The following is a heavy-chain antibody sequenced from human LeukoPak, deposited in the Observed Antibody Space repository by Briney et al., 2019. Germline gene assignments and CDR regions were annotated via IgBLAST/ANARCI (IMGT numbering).Heavy chain of an antibody. CDR2: TEQDGSEK. CDR3: ARSNSYGFDY. J-gene: IGHJ4*02. D-gene: IGHD5-18*01. Sequence: PGGSLRLSCAASGFTFSSYWMSWVRQAPGKGLEWVANTEQDGSEKYYVDSVKGRLTISRDNAKNSVYLQMNSLRAEDTAVYYCARSNSYGFDYWGQGTLVTVSS. V-gene: IGHV3-7*01. CDR1: GFTFSSYW.